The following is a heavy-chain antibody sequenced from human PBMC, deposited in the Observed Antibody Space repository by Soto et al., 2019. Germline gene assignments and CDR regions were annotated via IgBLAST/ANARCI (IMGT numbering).Heavy chain of an antibody. Sequence: WWSRSLSCAASGFTFSSYSINWVRQAPGKGLEWVSSISSSSSYIYYADSVKGRFTISRDNAKNSLYLQMNSLRAEDTAVYYCATTSKPFDYWGQGTLVTVSS. CDR3: ATTSKPFDY. V-gene: IGHV3-21*01. CDR2: ISSSSSYI. J-gene: IGHJ4*02. CDR1: GFTFSSYS. D-gene: IGHD4-4*01.